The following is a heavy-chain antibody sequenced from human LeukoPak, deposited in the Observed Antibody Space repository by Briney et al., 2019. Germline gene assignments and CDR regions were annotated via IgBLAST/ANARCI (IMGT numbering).Heavy chain of an antibody. CDR3: ARAGSTVTANIDY. J-gene: IGHJ4*02. V-gene: IGHV1-69*13. CDR2: IIPIFGTA. Sequence: ASVKVSCKASGYTFTSYGISWVRQAPGQGLEWMGGIIPIFGTANYAQKFQGRVTITADESTSTAYMELSSLRSEDTAVYYCARAGSTVTANIDYWGQGTLVTVSS. D-gene: IGHD4-17*01. CDR1: GYTFTSYG.